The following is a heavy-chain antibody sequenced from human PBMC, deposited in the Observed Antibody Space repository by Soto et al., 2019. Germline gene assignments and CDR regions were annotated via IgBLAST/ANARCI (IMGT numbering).Heavy chain of an antibody. J-gene: IGHJ6*02. CDR1: GGTFSSYA. CDR3: ARIAARPDYYYYGMDV. CDR2: IIPIFGTA. Sequence: SVKVSCKASGGTFSSYAISWVRQAPGQGLEWMGGIIPIFGTANYAQKFQGRVTITADESTSTAYMELSSLRSEDTAVYYCARIAARPDYYYYGMDVWGQGTTVTVSS. D-gene: IGHD6-6*01. V-gene: IGHV1-69*13.